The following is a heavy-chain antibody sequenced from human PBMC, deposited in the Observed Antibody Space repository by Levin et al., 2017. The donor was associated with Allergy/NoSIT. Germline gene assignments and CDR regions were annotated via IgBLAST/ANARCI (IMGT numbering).Heavy chain of an antibody. CDR2: IYDSGTT. Sequence: SETLSLTCTVSGGSISSSSHYWGWIRQPPGKALEWIGSIYDSGTTYYNPSLTSRVTISVDTSKNQFSLKLSSVTAADTAVYYCARQGTYCSYGSCFPPRHWGQGTLVTVSS. V-gene: IGHV4-39*01. CDR1: GGSISSSSHY. D-gene: IGHD2-15*01. CDR3: ARQGTYCSYGSCFPPRH. J-gene: IGHJ1*01.